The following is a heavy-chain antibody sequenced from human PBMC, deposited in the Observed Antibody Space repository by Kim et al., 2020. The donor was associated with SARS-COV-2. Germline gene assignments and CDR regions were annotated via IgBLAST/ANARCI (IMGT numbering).Heavy chain of an antibody. CDR3: ASIAAAGGLFFYYYYYMDV. D-gene: IGHD6-13*01. CDR2: IIPIFGIA. V-gene: IGHV1-69*04. J-gene: IGHJ6*03. CDR1: GGTFSSYA. Sequence: SVKVSCKASGGTFSSYAISWVRQAPGQGLEWMGRIIPIFGIANYAQKFQGRVTITADKSTSTAYMELSSLRSEDTAVYYCASIAAAGGLFFYYYYYMDVWGKGTTVTVSS.